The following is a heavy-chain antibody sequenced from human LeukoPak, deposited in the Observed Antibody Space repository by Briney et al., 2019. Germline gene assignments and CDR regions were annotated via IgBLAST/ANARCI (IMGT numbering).Heavy chain of an antibody. J-gene: IGHJ4*02. CDR1: GGSFSSYY. V-gene: IGHV4-59*01. CDR3: AGSQWRNGMGDY. Sequence: PSETLSLTCTVSGGSFSSYYWSWIRQPPGKGLEWVGYIYYSGSTNYNPSLKSRVTMPVRTTTNKFPLLLSTVPAADTPVFYSAGSQWRNGMGDYWGQGTLVTVSS. CDR2: IYYSGST. D-gene: IGHD6-19*01.